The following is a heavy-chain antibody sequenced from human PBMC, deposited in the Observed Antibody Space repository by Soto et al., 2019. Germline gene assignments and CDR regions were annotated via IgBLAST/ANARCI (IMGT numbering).Heavy chain of an antibody. Sequence: SETLSLTCAVYGGSFSGYYWSWIRQPPGKGLEWIGEINHSGSTNYNPSLKSRVTISVDTSKNQFSLKLSSVTAADTAVYYCARVIAAAGTRGYYYYGMDVWGQGTTVTVSS. CDR2: INHSGST. D-gene: IGHD6-13*01. J-gene: IGHJ6*02. CDR1: GGSFSGYY. V-gene: IGHV4-34*01. CDR3: ARVIAAAGTRGYYYYGMDV.